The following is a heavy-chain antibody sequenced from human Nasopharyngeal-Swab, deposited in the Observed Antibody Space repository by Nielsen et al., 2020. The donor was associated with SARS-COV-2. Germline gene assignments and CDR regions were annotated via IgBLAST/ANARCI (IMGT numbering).Heavy chain of an antibody. D-gene: IGHD2-2*01. Sequence: GESLKISCAASGFTFSSYGMHWVRQAPGKGLEWVAVISYDGSNKYHVDSVKGRFTISRDNAKNSLYLQMNSLRAEDTAVYYCARNPTDELLWYYYYGMDVWGQGTTVTVSS. J-gene: IGHJ6*02. CDR2: ISYDGSNK. V-gene: IGHV3-30*03. CDR1: GFTFSSYG. CDR3: ARNPTDELLWYYYYGMDV.